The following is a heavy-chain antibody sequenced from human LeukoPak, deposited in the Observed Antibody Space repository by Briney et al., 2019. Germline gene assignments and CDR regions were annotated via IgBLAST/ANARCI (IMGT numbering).Heavy chain of an antibody. CDR2: INHSGST. V-gene: IGHV4-34*01. CDR3: ARSDLYGDYPPGKY. D-gene: IGHD4-17*01. J-gene: IGHJ4*01. Sequence: SETLSLTCAVYGGSFSGYYWSWIRQPPGKGLEWIGEINHSGSTNYKPSLRSGVTISVDTSKNQFSVKLKPGTGADTAVQYCARSDLYGDYPPGKYCGHGTLVTVSS. CDR1: GGSFSGYY.